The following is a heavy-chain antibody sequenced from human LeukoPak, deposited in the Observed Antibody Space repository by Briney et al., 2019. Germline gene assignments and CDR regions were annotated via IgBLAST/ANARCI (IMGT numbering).Heavy chain of an antibody. D-gene: IGHD5-12*01. J-gene: IGHJ4*02. CDR3: AKDPRNGIVATIIDY. CDR1: GFTFSSYA. V-gene: IGHV3-23*01. Sequence: GGSLRLSCAASGFTFSSYAMSWVRQAPGKGLEWVSAISGSGGSTYYADSVKGRFTISRDNSKNTLYVQMNSLRAEDTAVYYCAKDPRNGIVATIIDYWGQGTLVTVSS. CDR2: ISGSGGST.